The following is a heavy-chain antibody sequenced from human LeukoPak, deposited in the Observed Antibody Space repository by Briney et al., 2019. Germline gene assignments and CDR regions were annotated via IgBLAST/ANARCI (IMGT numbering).Heavy chain of an antibody. Sequence: GGSLRLSCAVSGFTFSSYWMHWVRQAPGKGLVWVSRINSDGSNTNYADSVKGRFTISRDNAKNTLYLQMNSLRAEDTAVYYCARDAYYYDSSGYSGFDPWGQGTLVTVSS. CDR3: ARDAYYYDSSGYSGFDP. J-gene: IGHJ5*02. D-gene: IGHD3-22*01. CDR2: INSDGSNT. CDR1: GFTFSSYW. V-gene: IGHV3-74*01.